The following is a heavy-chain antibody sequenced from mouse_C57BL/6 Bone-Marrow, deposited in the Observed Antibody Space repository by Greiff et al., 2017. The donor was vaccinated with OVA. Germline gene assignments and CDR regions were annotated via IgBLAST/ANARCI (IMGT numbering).Heavy chain of an antibody. J-gene: IGHJ4*01. V-gene: IGHV1-15*01. CDR1: GYTFTDYE. CDR2: IDPETGGN. D-gene: IGHD2-5*01. CDR3: TRGYSNYYAMDY. Sequence: QVQLKESGAELVRPGASVTLSCKASGYTFTDYEMHWVKQTPVHGLDWIGAIDPETGGNAYNQKFKGKAIVTADKSSSTAYMELRSLTSEDSAVYYCTRGYSNYYAMDYWGQGTSVTVSS.